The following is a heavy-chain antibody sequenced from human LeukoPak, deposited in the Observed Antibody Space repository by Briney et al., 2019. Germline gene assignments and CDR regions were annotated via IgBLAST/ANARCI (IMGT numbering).Heavy chain of an antibody. D-gene: IGHD6-6*01. V-gene: IGHV3-48*01. CDR3: ARTAEGPPSSVYFDY. Sequence: PGGSLRLSCAASGFTFSSYSMNWVRQAPGKGLEWVSYISSSSSTIYYADSVKGRFTISRDNAKNSLYLQMNSLRAEDTAVYYCARTAEGPPSSVYFDYWGQGTLVTVSS. J-gene: IGHJ4*02. CDR2: ISSSSSTI. CDR1: GFTFSSYS.